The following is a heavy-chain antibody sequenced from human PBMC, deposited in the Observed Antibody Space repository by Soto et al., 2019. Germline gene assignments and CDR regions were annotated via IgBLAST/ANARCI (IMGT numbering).Heavy chain of an antibody. J-gene: IGHJ6*02. Sequence: GGSLRLSCAASGFIFSNFGMHWVRQAPGKGLEWVAGIWYDGSNEVSADSVKARFTISRDNSKNTLYLQMTSLRAEDTAVYYCARDPRTARASAMGVWGQGTTVTVSS. CDR3: ARDPRTARASAMGV. CDR2: IWYDGSNE. D-gene: IGHD6-6*01. V-gene: IGHV3-33*01. CDR1: GFIFSNFG.